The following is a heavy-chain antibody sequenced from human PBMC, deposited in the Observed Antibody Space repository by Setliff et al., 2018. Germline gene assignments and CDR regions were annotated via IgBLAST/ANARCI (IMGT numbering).Heavy chain of an antibody. CDR1: GFTFSSYT. J-gene: IGHJ4*02. CDR2: ISGSGGNT. V-gene: IGHV3-23*01. Sequence: GGSLRLSCAASGFTFSSYTMSWVRQAPGKGLEWVSAISGSGGNTYYADSVKGRFTISRDNTKNLVYLQMDSLRADDTAVYYCARHVFRSGYGYWGQGTLVTVSS. CDR3: ARHVFRSGYGY. D-gene: IGHD5-12*01.